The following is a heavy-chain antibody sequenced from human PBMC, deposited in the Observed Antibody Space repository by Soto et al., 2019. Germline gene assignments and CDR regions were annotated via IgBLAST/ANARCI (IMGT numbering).Heavy chain of an antibody. D-gene: IGHD3-10*01. J-gene: IGHJ4*02. V-gene: IGHV1-69*01. CDR3: ARDRDDYGSGNYYNRIDF. Sequence: QVQLVQSGAEVKKPGSSVKVSCKASGGIFSTYAISWLRQAPGQGLEWMGGIIPLFGTPNYAQRFEGRVNITADESTSTAYMELIRLRSEDTAFYYCARDRDDYGSGNYYNRIDFWGQGTLVTVSS. CDR1: GGIFSTYA. CDR2: IIPLFGTP.